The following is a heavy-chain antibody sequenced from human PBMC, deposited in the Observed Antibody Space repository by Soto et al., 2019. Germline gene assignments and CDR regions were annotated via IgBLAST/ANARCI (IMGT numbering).Heavy chain of an antibody. Sequence: EVQLLASGGGLVHPGGSLRLSCAASGLTFTSYAMSWVRQAPGKGLEWVSGLSGSGGTTYYADSVKGRFTISRDNSKNTLYLQMDSLRAEDTAVYYCAKDRRISMVRGYYFEYWGQGTLVTVSS. D-gene: IGHD3-10*01. J-gene: IGHJ4*02. CDR1: GLTFTSYA. CDR3: AKDRRISMVRGYYFEY. V-gene: IGHV3-23*01. CDR2: LSGSGGTT.